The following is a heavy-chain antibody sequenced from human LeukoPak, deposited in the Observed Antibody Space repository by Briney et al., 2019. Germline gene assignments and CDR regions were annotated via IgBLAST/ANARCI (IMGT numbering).Heavy chain of an antibody. CDR2: ISISGSDT. V-gene: IGHV3-11*01. CDR1: GFAFSDYY. J-gene: IGHJ4*02. CDR3: ARGNNTFEMATLALDH. D-gene: IGHD5-24*01. Sequence: PGGSLRLSCAASGFAFSDYYMSWIRQAPGKGLDWLSYISISGSDTFSADSVSGRFTISRDNAKNSLFLQMNSLRVEDTAVYYCARGNNTFEMATLALDHWGQGALVTVSS.